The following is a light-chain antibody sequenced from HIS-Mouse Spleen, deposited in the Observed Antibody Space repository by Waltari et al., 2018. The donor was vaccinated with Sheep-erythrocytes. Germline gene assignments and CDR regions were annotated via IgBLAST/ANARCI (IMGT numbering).Light chain of an antibody. Sequence: EIVLTQSPGTLSLSPGERATLSCRASQWVSSSYLAWYQQKPGHAPRPLNYGASSWATGIPDRFSGSGSGADVTLTISRLAPEDFAVYYCQQYGSSPPGTFGPGTRLEIK. CDR1: QWVSSSY. CDR3: QQYGSSPPGT. CDR2: GAS. J-gene: IGKJ5*01. V-gene: IGKV3-20*01.